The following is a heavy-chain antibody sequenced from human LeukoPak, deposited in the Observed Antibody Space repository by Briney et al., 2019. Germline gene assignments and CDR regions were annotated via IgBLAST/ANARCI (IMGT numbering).Heavy chain of an antibody. J-gene: IGHJ5*02. CDR2: ISAYNGNT. D-gene: IGHD2-15*01. CDR3: ARAVVVNWFDP. V-gene: IGHV1-18*01. Sequence: ASVKVSCKASGYSFSSYGISWVRQAPGQGLEWMGWISAYNGNTNYAQKLQGRVTMTTDTSTSTAYMELRSLRSDDTAVYYCARAVVVNWFDPWGQGTLVTVSS. CDR1: GYSFSSYG.